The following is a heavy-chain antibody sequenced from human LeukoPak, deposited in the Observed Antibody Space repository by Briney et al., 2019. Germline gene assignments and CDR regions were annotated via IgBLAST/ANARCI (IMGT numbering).Heavy chain of an antibody. Sequence: SETLSLTCAVYGGSFSGYYWSWIRQPPGKGLEWIGEINHSGSTNYNPSLKSRVTISVDTSKNQFSLKLSSVTAADTAVYYCARLRHNGFDYWGQGTLVTVSS. CDR2: INHSGST. V-gene: IGHV4-34*01. CDR1: GGSFSGYY. J-gene: IGHJ4*02. D-gene: IGHD1-1*01. CDR3: ARLRHNGFDY.